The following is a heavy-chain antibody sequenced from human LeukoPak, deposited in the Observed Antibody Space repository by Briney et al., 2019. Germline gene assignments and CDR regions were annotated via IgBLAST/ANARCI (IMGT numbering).Heavy chain of an antibody. V-gene: IGHV3-21*01. J-gene: IGHJ4*02. CDR3: ASKDDFWSGYNY. Sequence: GGSLRLSCAASGFTFSSYSMNWVRQAPGKGLEWVSSISSSSYIYYADSVKGRFTISRDNAKNSLYLQMNSLRAEDTAVYYCASKDDFWSGYNYWSQGTLVTVSS. D-gene: IGHD3-3*01. CDR2: ISSSSYI. CDR1: GFTFSSYS.